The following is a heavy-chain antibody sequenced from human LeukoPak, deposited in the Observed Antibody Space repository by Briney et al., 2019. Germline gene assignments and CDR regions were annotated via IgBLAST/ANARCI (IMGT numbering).Heavy chain of an antibody. D-gene: IGHD3-10*01. CDR2: IRYDGSNK. CDR1: GFTFSSYG. J-gene: IGHJ4*02. CDR3: XXXYYYGSGSYWPFDY. Sequence: GGSLRLSCAASGFTFSSYGMHWVRQAPGKGLEWVAFIRYDGSNKYYADSVKGRFTISRDNSKNTLYLQMNSLRAEDTAVYYXXXXYYYGSGSYWPFDYWGQGTLVTVSS. V-gene: IGHV3-30*02.